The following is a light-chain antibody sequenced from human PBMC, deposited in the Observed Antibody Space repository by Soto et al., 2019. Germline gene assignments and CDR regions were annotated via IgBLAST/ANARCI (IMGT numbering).Light chain of an antibody. J-gene: IGKJ5*01. CDR2: GAS. CDR3: QQYSDLPMT. V-gene: IGKV3-20*01. Sequence: NVLTQSPGTLSLSPGERATLSCRASQSVSSYLAWYQQKPGQAPRLLIYGASRRATGIPDRFSGSASGADFTLTISRLEPEDFAVYFCQQYSDLPMTFGQGTRLEIK. CDR1: QSVSSY.